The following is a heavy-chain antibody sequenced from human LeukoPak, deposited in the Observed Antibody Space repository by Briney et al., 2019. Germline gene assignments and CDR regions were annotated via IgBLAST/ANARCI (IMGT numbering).Heavy chain of an antibody. J-gene: IGHJ4*02. V-gene: IGHV3-23*01. CDR1: GFTFSSYA. Sequence: GGSLRLSCAASGFTFSSYAMSWVRQAPGKGLEWVSTINGGGVNTHYADSVKGRFTISRDNSKNTLYLQMNSLRAEDTAVYYCAKEYCSNSVCHSLDYWGQGTLVTVSS. CDR3: AKEYCSNSVCHSLDY. D-gene: IGHD2-8*01. CDR2: INGGGVNT.